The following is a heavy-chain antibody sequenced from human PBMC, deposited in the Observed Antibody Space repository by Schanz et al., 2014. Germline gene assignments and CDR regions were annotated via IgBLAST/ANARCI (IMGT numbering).Heavy chain of an antibody. Sequence: QVQLVESGGGLVKPGGSLRLSCAASGFTFRDYYMSWIRQAPGKGLEWVSDISSGSSYANYEDSVKGRFTISRDNAKNSLYLQMNSLRAEDTAVYYCAREQIMAAAGLVDYWGHGTLVTVSS. V-gene: IGHV3-11*05. CDR1: GFTFRDYY. CDR2: ISSGSSYA. D-gene: IGHD6-13*01. CDR3: AREQIMAAAGLVDY. J-gene: IGHJ4*01.